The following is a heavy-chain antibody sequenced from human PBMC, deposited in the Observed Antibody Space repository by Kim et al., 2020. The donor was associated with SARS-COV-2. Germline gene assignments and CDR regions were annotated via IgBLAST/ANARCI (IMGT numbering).Heavy chain of an antibody. CDR2: ISGRGANT. Sequence: GGSLRLSCAASGFTFSHYAMTWVRQAPGRGLEWVSSISGRGANTHYADSVKGRFTISRDNSKNTLYLQMNRLRAEDTAVFYCAKDSPRRWLADSYYGLDVWGQGTTVIVSS. V-gene: IGHV3-23*01. CDR1: GFTFSHYA. CDR3: AKDSPRRWLADSYYGLDV. D-gene: IGHD6-19*01. J-gene: IGHJ6*02.